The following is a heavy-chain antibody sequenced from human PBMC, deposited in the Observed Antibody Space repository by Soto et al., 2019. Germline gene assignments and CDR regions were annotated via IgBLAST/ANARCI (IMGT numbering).Heavy chain of an antibody. V-gene: IGHV3-9*01. CDR3: VISTGKFYADFDY. D-gene: IGHD7-27*01. CDR1: GFFFDNYA. CDR2: LSGTSDIV. J-gene: IGHJ4*02. Sequence: QPGGSLRLSCVISGFFFDNYAIYWVRQAPGKGPESVSGLSGTSDIVAYADSVKGRFPISRDNAKKSLFLQMNNLRPEDTALYYCVISTGKFYADFDYWGQGTQVTVSS.